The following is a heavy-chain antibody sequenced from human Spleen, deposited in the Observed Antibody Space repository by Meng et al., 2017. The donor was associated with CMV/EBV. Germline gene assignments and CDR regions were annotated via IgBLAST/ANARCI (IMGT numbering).Heavy chain of an antibody. CDR3: ARGELLYPRDY. J-gene: IGHJ4*02. CDR2: ISYDGSNK. D-gene: IGHD1-26*01. Sequence: GGSLRLSCAASGFTFSSYAMHWVRQAPGKGLEWVAVISYDGSNKYYADSVKGRFTISRDNSKNTLYLQMNSLRAEDTAVYYCARGELLYPRDYWGQGTLVIVSS. V-gene: IGHV3-30*04. CDR1: GFTFSSYA.